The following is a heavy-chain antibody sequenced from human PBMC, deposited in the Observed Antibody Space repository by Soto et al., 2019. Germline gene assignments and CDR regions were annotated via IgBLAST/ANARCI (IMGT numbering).Heavy chain of an antibody. J-gene: IGHJ4*02. CDR2: INNNSGIV. Sequence: SLRLSCAASGFSFIKSPMNLVRQVPGKGLEWVSYINNNSGIVYYADSVKGRFTISRDNAKNSLYLQMNSLRVEDTAVYYCARDQGNNWDLDYWGQGTQVTVSS. CDR3: ARDQGNNWDLDY. V-gene: IGHV3-48*01. CDR1: GFSFIKSP. D-gene: IGHD1-20*01.